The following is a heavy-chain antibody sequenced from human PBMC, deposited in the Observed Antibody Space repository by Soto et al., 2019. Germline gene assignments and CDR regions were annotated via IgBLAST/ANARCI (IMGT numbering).Heavy chain of an antibody. CDR3: ARDRFTDMVRGLYRTHHTVY. J-gene: IGHJ4*02. V-gene: IGHV1-18*01. CDR1: GYTFTSYG. Sequence: ASVKVSCKASGYTFTSYGISWVRQAPGQGLESMGWISAYNGNTNYAQKLQGRVTMTTDTSTSTAYMELRSLRSDDTAVYYCARDRFTDMVRGLYRTHHTVYWGQGTLVTVSS. D-gene: IGHD3-10*01. CDR2: ISAYNGNT.